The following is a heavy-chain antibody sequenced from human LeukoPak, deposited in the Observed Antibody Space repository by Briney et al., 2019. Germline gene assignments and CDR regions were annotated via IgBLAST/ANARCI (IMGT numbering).Heavy chain of an antibody. CDR1: GFTFMSYG. J-gene: IGHJ3*01. CDR3: AKIPRNYYSDSTGYYHAAFDV. Sequence: GGSLRLSCAASGFTFMSYGMHWVRQAPGKGLEWVALISYDGSHKYYSDSVRGRFTISRDNSKNTLYLQTNSLRAEDTAVYYCAKIPRNYYSDSTGYYHAAFDVWGQGTMVTVSS. V-gene: IGHV3-30*18. CDR2: ISYDGSHK. D-gene: IGHD3-22*01.